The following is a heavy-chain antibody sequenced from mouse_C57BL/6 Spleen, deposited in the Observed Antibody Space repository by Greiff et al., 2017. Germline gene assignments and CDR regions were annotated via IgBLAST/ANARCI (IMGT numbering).Heavy chain of an antibody. CDR1: GFNIKNTY. J-gene: IGHJ4*01. D-gene: IGHD1-1*01. CDR2: IDPANGNT. Sequence: VHVKQSVAELVRPGASVKLSCTASGFNIKNTYMHWVKQRPEQGLEWIGRIDPANGNTKYAPKFQGKATITADTSSNTAYLQLSSLTSEDTAIYYCARSIYYSGSSHYYDMDYWGQGTSVTVSS. V-gene: IGHV14-3*01. CDR3: ARSIYYSGSSHYYDMDY.